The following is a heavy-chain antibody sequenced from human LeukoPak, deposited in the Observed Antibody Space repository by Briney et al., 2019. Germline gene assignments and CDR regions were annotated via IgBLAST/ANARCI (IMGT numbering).Heavy chain of an antibody. V-gene: IGHV1-2*06. J-gene: IGHJ4*02. CDR2: INPNSGDT. Sequence: ASVKVSCKASGYTFTGYHMHWVRQAPGQGLEWMGRINPNSGDTNYAQKFQGRVTMTRDTSTSTVYMELSSLRSEDTAVYYCATYTQSGAQGVSDYWGQGTLVTVSS. CDR1: GYTFTGYH. CDR3: ATYTQSGAQGVSDY. D-gene: IGHD3-10*01.